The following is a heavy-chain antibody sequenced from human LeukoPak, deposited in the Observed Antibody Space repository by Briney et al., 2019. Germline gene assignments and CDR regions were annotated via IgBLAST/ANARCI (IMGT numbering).Heavy chain of an antibody. J-gene: IGHJ6*02. Sequence: QAGGSLRLSCAASGFTFDDYAMHWVRQAPGKGLEWVSGISWNSGKIGYADSVKGRFTISRDNAKNSLYLQMNSLRAEDTALYYCAKDIINGGWLQFNGMDVWGQGTTVTVSS. CDR3: AKDIINGGWLQFNGMDV. CDR1: GFTFDDYA. V-gene: IGHV3-9*01. CDR2: ISWNSGKI. D-gene: IGHD5-24*01.